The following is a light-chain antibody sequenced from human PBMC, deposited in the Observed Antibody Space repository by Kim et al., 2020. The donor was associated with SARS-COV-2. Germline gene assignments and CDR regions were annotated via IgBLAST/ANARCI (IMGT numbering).Light chain of an antibody. V-gene: IGLV2-23*02. CDR1: SSDVGNYNF. CDR2: DVS. Sequence: QSITISGTGTSSDVGNYNFVSWYQQYPGKVPKVMIYDVSKRPSGVSNRFSGSKSGNTASLTISGLQAEDEADYYCCSYAGSSTFVFGTGTKVTVL. CDR3: CSYAGSSTFV. J-gene: IGLJ1*01.